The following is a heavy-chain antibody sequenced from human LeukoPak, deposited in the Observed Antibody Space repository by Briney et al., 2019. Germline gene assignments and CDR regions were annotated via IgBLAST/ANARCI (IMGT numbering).Heavy chain of an antibody. CDR2: IYYSGST. CDR3: AREDIVVVPAAIIGDAFDI. V-gene: IGHV4-39*07. CDR1: GGSISSSSYY. J-gene: IGHJ3*02. D-gene: IGHD2-2*01. Sequence: SETLSLTCSVSGGSISSSSYYWGWIRQPPGKGLEWIGSIYYSGSTHYNPSLKSRVTISVDTSKNQFSLKLSSVTAADTAVYYCAREDIVVVPAAIIGDAFDIWGQGTMVTVSS.